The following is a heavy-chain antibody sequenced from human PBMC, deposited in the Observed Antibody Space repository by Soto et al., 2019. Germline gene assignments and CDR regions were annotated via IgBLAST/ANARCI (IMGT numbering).Heavy chain of an antibody. CDR3: AKDPGPRLGGPTPVFDH. CDR1: GFTFSSYA. Sequence: EVQLLESGGGLVQPGESLRLSCAASGFTFSSYAMSWVRQAPGKGLVWVSGMSGGGGSTYYADSVKGRFTISRDNSKNTLFLQMNSLRAEDTAVYYCAKDPGPRLGGPTPVFDHWGQGTLVTVSS. CDR2: MSGGGGST. V-gene: IGHV3-23*01. J-gene: IGHJ4*02. D-gene: IGHD3-16*01.